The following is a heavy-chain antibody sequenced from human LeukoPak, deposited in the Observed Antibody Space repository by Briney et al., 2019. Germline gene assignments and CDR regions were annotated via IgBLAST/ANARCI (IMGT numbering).Heavy chain of an antibody. CDR1: GFTFSRYA. Sequence: GGSLRLSCATSGFTFSRYAMTWVRQAPGKGLEWVSIISDSGGSPYYADSVKGRFTISRDNSKNTLYLQMNSLRAEDTAVYYCARDLSPGIAAAYMDVWGKGTTVTVSS. J-gene: IGHJ6*03. CDR3: ARDLSPGIAAAYMDV. V-gene: IGHV3-23*01. CDR2: ISDSGGSP. D-gene: IGHD6-13*01.